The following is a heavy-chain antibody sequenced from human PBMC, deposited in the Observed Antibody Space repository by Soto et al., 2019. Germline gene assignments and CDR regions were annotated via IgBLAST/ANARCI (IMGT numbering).Heavy chain of an antibody. CDR2: IYDNGFT. CDR1: GGPINSYY. Sequence: SETLSLTCTVSGGPINSYYWTWIRQPPGKGLQWIGYIYDNGFTNYNRSLKSRVTISVDTSKNQFSLKLNSVTAADTAVYYCARAWPNYYYYMDVWGKGTTVTLSS. J-gene: IGHJ6*03. CDR3: ARAWPNYYYYMDV. V-gene: IGHV4-59*08.